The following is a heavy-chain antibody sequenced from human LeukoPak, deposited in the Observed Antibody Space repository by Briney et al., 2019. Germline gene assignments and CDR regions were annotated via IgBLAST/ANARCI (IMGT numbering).Heavy chain of an antibody. CDR2: IYSGGST. Sequence: GGSLRLSCAASGFTVSSNYMSWVRQAPGKGLEWVSVIYSGGSTYYADSVKGRFTISRDNSKNTLYLQMNSLRAEDTAVYYCARSDDYVWGSYRQDYWGQGTLVTVSS. D-gene: IGHD3-16*02. J-gene: IGHJ4*02. V-gene: IGHV3-53*05. CDR3: ARSDDYVWGSYRQDY. CDR1: GFTVSSNY.